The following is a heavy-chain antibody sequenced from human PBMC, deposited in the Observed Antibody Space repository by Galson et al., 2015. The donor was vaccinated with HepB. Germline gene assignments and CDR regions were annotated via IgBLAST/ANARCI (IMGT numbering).Heavy chain of an antibody. D-gene: IGHD5-18*01. CDR3: ARVSDTAMGELGY. J-gene: IGHJ4*02. V-gene: IGHV1-69*08. Sequence: SVKVSCKASGGSFSLYSISWVRQGPGQGLEWMGRIIPILGTSNYAQKFQGRVTITADKSTSTAYMELNSLRSEDTAVYYCARVSDTAMGELGYWGQGTLVTVSS. CDR2: IIPILGTS. CDR1: GGSFSLYS.